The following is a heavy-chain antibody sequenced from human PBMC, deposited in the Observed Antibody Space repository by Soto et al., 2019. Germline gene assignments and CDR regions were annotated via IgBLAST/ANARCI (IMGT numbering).Heavy chain of an antibody. CDR2: IIPIFGTA. J-gene: IGHJ6*02. D-gene: IGHD3-3*01. CDR3: ASGVLHGHFLYYYYGMDV. CDR1: GGTFSSYA. Sequence: SVKVSCKASGGTFSSYAISWVRQAPGQGLEWMGGIIPIFGTANYAQKFQGRVTITADESTSTAYMELSSLRSEDTAVYYCASGVLHGHFLYYYYGMDVWGQGTTVTVSS. V-gene: IGHV1-69*13.